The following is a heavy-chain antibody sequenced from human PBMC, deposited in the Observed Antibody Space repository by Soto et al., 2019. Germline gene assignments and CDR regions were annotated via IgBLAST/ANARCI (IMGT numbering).Heavy chain of an antibody. CDR1: GFTFDDYA. CDR2: ISWNSGSI. CDR3: AKGQLAYYYYYGMDV. D-gene: IGHD6-13*01. V-gene: IGHV3-9*01. Sequence: EVQLVESGGGLVQPGRSLRLSCAASGFTFDDYAMHWVRQAPGKGLEWVSGISWNSGSIGYADSVKGRFTISRDNAKNSPYLQMNSLRAEDTALYYCAKGQLAYYYYYGMDVWGQGTTVTVSS. J-gene: IGHJ6*02.